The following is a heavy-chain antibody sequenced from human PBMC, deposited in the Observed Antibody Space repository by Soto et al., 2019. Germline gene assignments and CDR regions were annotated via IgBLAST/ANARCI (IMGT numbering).Heavy chain of an antibody. CDR3: ARVSSSWYKDYFDY. CDR2: IIPIFGTT. J-gene: IGHJ4*02. V-gene: IGHV1-69*12. Sequence: QVQLVQSGAEVKKPGSSVKVSCNASGGTFSNYAISWVRQAPGQGLEWMGGIIPIFGTTNYAQRFQGRVTITADESTSTAYMELSSLRSEDTAVYYCARVSSSWYKDYFDYWGQGTLVTVSS. D-gene: IGHD6-13*01. CDR1: GGTFSNYA.